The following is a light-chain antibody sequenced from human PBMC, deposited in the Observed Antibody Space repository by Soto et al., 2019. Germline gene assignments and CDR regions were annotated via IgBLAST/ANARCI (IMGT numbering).Light chain of an antibody. Sequence: QSALTQPASVSGSPGQSITISCTGTSSDVGSYNLVSWYQQHPGKAPKLMIYEGSKRPSGVSNRFSGSKSGNTASLTISGLQAEDEADYYCCSYAGSSKGVFGNGTKLTVL. CDR2: EGS. J-gene: IGLJ1*01. CDR1: SSDVGSYNL. CDR3: CSYAGSSKGV. V-gene: IGLV2-23*01.